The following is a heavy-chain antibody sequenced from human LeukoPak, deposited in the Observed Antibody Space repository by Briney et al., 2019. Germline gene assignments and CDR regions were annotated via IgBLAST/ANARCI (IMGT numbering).Heavy chain of an antibody. CDR1: GFTFSSYG. D-gene: IGHD6-13*01. V-gene: IGHV3-30*02. Sequence: PGGSLRLSCAASGFTFSSYGMHWVRQAPGKGLEWVAFIRYDGSNKYYADSVKGRFTISRDNSKNTLYLQMNSLRAEDTAVYYCAKDRGVSGGVGSDSSSWYGARVLQHWGQGTLVTVSS. CDR3: AKDRGVSGGVGSDSSSWYGARVLQH. J-gene: IGHJ1*01. CDR2: IRYDGSNK.